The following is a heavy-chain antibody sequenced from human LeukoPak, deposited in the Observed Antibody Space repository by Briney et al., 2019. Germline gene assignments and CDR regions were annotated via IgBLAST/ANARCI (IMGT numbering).Heavy chain of an antibody. CDR2: IYYSGNT. V-gene: IGHV4-59*08. Sequence: SETLSLTYTVSGGSISNYFWSWIRQAPGKGLEYIGFIYYSGNTNYNPSFKSRVTVSVDTSKNQFSLKLSSVTAADTAVYYCARTSSGWSPPSYYFDYWGQGTLVTVSS. J-gene: IGHJ4*02. D-gene: IGHD6-19*01. CDR3: ARTSSGWSPPSYYFDY. CDR1: GGSISNYF.